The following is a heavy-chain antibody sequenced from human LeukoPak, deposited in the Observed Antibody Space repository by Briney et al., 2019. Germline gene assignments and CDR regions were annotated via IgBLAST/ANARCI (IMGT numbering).Heavy chain of an antibody. V-gene: IGHV4-4*02. CDR3: TRGGRDSFTNWFDP. CDR2: IYTGSA. Sequence: SGTLSLTCAVSGGSICSNNWWTWVRQPPGKGLEWIGEIYTGSANYNPSLRSRVTISADKSKNQLSLTLSSVTAADTAVYYCTRGGRDSFTNWFDPWGQGTLVTVSS. J-gene: IGHJ5*02. CDR1: GGSICSNNW. D-gene: IGHD2-21*01.